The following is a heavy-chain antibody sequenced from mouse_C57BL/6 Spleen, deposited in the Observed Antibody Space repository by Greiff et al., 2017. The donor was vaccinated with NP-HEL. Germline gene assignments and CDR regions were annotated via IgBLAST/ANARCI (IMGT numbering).Heavy chain of an antibody. V-gene: IGHV1-80*01. Sequence: QVQLKESGAELVKPGASVKISCKASGYAFSSYWMNWVKQRPGKGLEWIGQIYPGDGATNYNGKFKGKATMTADNSSSTAYMQLSSLTSEDSAVYFCATDGYYGNYALDYWGQGTSVTVSS. CDR1: GYAFSSYW. CDR3: ATDGYYGNYALDY. J-gene: IGHJ4*01. D-gene: IGHD2-3*01. CDR2: IYPGDGAT.